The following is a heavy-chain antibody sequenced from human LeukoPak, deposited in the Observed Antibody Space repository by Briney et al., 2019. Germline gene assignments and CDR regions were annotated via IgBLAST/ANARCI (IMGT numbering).Heavy chain of an antibody. J-gene: IGHJ4*02. V-gene: IGHV4-59*01. CDR2: IYYSGST. CDR3: ARGGYSYPYYFDY. D-gene: IGHD5-18*01. CDR1: GGSISSYY. Sequence: PSETLSLTCTVSGGSISSYYWSWIRQPPGKGLEWIGYIYYSGSTNYNPSLKSRVTISVDTSKNQFSLKLSSVTAADTAVYYRARGGYSYPYYFDYWGQGTLVTVSS.